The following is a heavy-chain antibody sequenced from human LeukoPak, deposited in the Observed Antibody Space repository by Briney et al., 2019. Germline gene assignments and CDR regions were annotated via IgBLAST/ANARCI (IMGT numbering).Heavy chain of an antibody. J-gene: IGHJ4*02. CDR1: GYTFTSYG. V-gene: IGHV1-18*01. CDR3: AREQTYFFDY. Sequence: ASVKVSCKSSGYTFTSYGISWVRQAPGQGLEWMGWISAHNGNTNYTQKLQGRVTMTTDTSTSTAYMELRSLRSDDTAVYYCAREQTYFFDYWGQGTLVTVSS. CDR2: ISAHNGNT.